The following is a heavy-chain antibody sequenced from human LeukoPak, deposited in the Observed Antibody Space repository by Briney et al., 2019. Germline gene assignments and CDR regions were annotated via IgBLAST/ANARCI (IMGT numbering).Heavy chain of an antibody. J-gene: IGHJ6*02. CDR3: ARGGGLDV. V-gene: IGHV3-7*03. CDR2: IKQDGSEK. CDR1: GFTFRTYW. D-gene: IGHD3-16*01. Sequence: PGGSLRLSCAASGFTFRTYWMSWVRQAPGKGLEWVANIKQDGSEKYYVDSVKGRFTLSRDNAKNSLSLQMNSLRVEDTAVYFCARGGGLDVWGQGATVTVSS.